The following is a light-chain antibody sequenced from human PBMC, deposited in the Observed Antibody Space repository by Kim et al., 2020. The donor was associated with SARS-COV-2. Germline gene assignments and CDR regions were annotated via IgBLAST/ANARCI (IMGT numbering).Light chain of an antibody. CDR3: QQYEDFPYT. CDR1: QDIANY. V-gene: IGKV1-33*01. CDR2: DAS. Sequence: DIQMTQTPSSLSASVGDRVTITCQASQDIANYLNWYQQKPGKAPKVLIFDASNFETGVPSRFSGRGFGTHFTFTITTLQPEDIATYYCQQYEDFPYTFGQGTKLEI. J-gene: IGKJ2*01.